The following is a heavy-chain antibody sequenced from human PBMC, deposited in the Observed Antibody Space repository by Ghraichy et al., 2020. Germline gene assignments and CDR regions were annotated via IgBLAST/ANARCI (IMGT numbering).Heavy chain of an antibody. D-gene: IGHD3-3*01. CDR2: ISYDGSSK. V-gene: IGHV3-30*18. CDR3: AKDIDFWSTYPPNY. Sequence: GGSLRLSCAASGFTFSTYGMHWVRQAPGKGLEWVAVISYDGSSKYYADSVKGRFTISRDNSKNTLYLQMNSLRAEDTAVYYCAKDIDFWSTYPPNYWGQGTLVTVSS. CDR1: GFTFSTYG. J-gene: IGHJ4*02.